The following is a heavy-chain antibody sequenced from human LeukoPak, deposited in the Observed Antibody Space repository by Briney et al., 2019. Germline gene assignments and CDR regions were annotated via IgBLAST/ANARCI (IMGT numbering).Heavy chain of an antibody. Sequence: SLRLSCAASGFTFGSYAMHWVRQAPGKGLEWVAVISYDGSNKYYADSVKGRFTISRDNSKNTLYLQMNSLRAEDTAVYYCARGTKLGTLDYWGQGTLVTVSS. CDR1: GFTFGSYA. V-gene: IGHV3-30-3*01. J-gene: IGHJ4*02. CDR3: ARGTKLGTLDY. CDR2: ISYDGSNK. D-gene: IGHD7-27*01.